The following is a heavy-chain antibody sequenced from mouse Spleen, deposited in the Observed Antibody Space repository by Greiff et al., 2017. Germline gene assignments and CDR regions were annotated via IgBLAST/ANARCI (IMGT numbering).Heavy chain of an antibody. Sequence: EVKLVESGGGLVKRGGSLKLSCAASGFTFSSYAMSWVRQTPEKRLEWVATISSGGGNTYYPDSVKGRFTISRDNAKNTLYLQMSSLKSEDTAMYYCARRGWGLLPYWYFDVWGAGTTVTVSS. V-gene: IGHV5-9*04. D-gene: IGHD2-3*01. J-gene: IGHJ1*01. CDR3: ARRGWGLLPYWYFDV. CDR2: ISSGGGNT. CDR1: GFTFSSYA.